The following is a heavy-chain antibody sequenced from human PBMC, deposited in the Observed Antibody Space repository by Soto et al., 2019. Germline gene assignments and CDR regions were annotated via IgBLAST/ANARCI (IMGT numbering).Heavy chain of an antibody. J-gene: IGHJ4*02. D-gene: IGHD3-16*01. CDR1: GFTFSDYY. CDR2: ISSSGSTI. V-gene: IGHV3-11*01. Sequence: GGSLRLSCAASGFTFSDYYMSWIRQAPGKGLEWASYISSSGSTIYYADSVKGRFTISRDNAKNSLYLQMNSLRAEDTAVYYCARDRLRLGEFHFDYWGQGTLVTVSS. CDR3: ARDRLRLGEFHFDY.